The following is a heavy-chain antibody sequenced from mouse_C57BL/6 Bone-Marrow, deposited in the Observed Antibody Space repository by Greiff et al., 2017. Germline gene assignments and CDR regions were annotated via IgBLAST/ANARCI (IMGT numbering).Heavy chain of an antibody. D-gene: IGHD2-4*01. V-gene: IGHV5-6*02. CDR2: ISSGGSYT. J-gene: IGHJ3*01. CDR1: GFTFSSYG. CDR3: ARRGLRVSAWFAY. Sequence: VMLVESGGDLVKPGGSLKLSCAASGFTFSSYGMSWVRPTPDKRLEWVATISSGGSYTYYPDSVKGRFTISRDNAKNTLYLQMSSLKSEDTAMYYCARRGLRVSAWFAYWGQGTLVTVSA.